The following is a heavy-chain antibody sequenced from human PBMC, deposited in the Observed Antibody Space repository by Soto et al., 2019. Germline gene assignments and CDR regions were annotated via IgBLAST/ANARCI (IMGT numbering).Heavy chain of an antibody. V-gene: IGHV3-21*01. CDR3: ARDGGWVPEDYYFDY. Sequence: GGSLRLSCAASGFTFSSFTMNWVRQAPGKGLEWVSFISSSGYIYYADSVKGRFTISRDNPKKSLYLHMNSLRAEDTAVYYCARDGGWVPEDYYFDYWGQGTLVTVSS. D-gene: IGHD6-19*01. CDR2: ISSSGYI. CDR1: GFTFSSFT. J-gene: IGHJ4*02.